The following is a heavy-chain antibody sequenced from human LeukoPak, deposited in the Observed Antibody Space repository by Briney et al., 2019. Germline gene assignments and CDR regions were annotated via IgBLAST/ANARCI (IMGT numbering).Heavy chain of an antibody. Sequence: KSSETLSLTCSVSGGSISSLYRSWIRQPPGKGLEWIGYIYYTGSTNYNPSLKSRVTMFVDMSKNQFSLRLSSVTAADTAVYYCARHRAYSSSSPFDYWGQGTLVTVSS. D-gene: IGHD6-6*01. V-gene: IGHV4-59*08. CDR1: GGSISSLY. CDR2: IYYTGST. CDR3: ARHRAYSSSSPFDY. J-gene: IGHJ4*02.